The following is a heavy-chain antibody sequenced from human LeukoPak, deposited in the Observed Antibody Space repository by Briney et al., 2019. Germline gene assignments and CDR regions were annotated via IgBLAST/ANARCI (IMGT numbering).Heavy chain of an antibody. CDR3: ARLYSNYDYFDY. J-gene: IGHJ4*02. Sequence: GASVKVSCKASGYTFTSYYMHWVRQAPGQGLEWMGIINPSGGSTSYAQKFQGRVTMTRDTSTSTVYMELNSLRSEDTAVYYCARLYSNYDYFDYWGQGTLVTVSS. V-gene: IGHV1-46*03. CDR1: GYTFTSYY. CDR2: INPSGGST. D-gene: IGHD4-11*01.